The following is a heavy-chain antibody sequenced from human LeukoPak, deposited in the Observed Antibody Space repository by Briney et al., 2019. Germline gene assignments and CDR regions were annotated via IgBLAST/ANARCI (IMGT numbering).Heavy chain of an antibody. Sequence: GGSPRLSSAESGLTLSRNGMYRVRHALRKRLERVLSISSISSYINYADSVKSRLTISRDNAQNSLYLQMNSLRAEDTAVYYCACLVYGGIYYYYYMGVWGKGTTVTVSS. CDR3: ACLVYGGIYYYYYMGV. CDR2: ISSISSYI. CDR1: GLTLSRNG. D-gene: IGHD4-23*01. J-gene: IGHJ6*03. V-gene: IGHV3-21*01.